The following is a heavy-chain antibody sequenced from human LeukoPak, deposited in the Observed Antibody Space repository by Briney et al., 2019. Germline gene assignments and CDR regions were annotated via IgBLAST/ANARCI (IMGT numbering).Heavy chain of an antibody. CDR2: ISSSSSYI. CDR1: GFTFSSYS. J-gene: IGHJ4*02. V-gene: IGHV3-21*01. Sequence: GGSLRLSCAASGFTFSSYSMNWVRQAPGKGLEWVSSISSSSSYIYYADSVKGRFTISRDDAKNSLYLQMNSLRAEDTAVYYCASYPYSGSYFFDYWGQGTLVTVSS. D-gene: IGHD1-26*01. CDR3: ASYPYSGSYFFDY.